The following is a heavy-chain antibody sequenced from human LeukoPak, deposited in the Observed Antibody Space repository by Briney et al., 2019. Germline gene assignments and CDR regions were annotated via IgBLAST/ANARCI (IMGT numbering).Heavy chain of an antibody. CDR1: GYTFTSYG. Sequence: ASVKVSCKASGYTFTSYGISWVRQAPGQGLEWMGWISAYNGNTNYAQKLQGRVTMTTDTSTSTAYMELRSLRSDDTAVYYCVAKLPWTFANGTDYWGQGTLVTVSS. CDR3: VAKLPWTFANGTDY. D-gene: IGHD1-1*01. CDR2: ISAYNGNT. J-gene: IGHJ4*02. V-gene: IGHV1-18*01.